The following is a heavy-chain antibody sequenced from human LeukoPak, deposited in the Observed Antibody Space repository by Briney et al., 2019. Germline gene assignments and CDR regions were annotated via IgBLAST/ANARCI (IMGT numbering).Heavy chain of an antibody. Sequence: KAGGSLRLSCAASGFTFSDYYMSWIRQAPGKGLEWVSYISSSGSTIYYADSVKGRFTISRDNAKNSLYLQMNSLRAGDTAVYYCARQNTVPYAFDIWGQGTMVTVSS. CDR3: ARQNTVPYAFDI. CDR2: ISSSGSTI. V-gene: IGHV3-11*01. J-gene: IGHJ3*02. D-gene: IGHD4-17*01. CDR1: GFTFSDYY.